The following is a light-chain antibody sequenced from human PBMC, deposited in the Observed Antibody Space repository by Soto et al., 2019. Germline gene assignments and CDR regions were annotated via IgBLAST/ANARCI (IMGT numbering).Light chain of an antibody. V-gene: IGKV1-33*01. CDR3: QQYDNLPLS. CDR2: DAS. Sequence: DIWVSQSPSSLSASVGDRVTITCRASQDIYNYLSWCQQKPGKAPKLLIYDASHLMPGVPSRFSGSGSETEFTFTISSLQPEAIATYYCQQYDNLPLSFGQGTKLEI. J-gene: IGKJ2*01. CDR1: QDIYNY.